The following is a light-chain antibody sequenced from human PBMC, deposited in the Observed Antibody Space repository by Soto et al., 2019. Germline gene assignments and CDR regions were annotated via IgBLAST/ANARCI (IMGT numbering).Light chain of an antibody. Sequence: SSELTQPSSVSVSPGQTARITCSGDVLAKKYTRWFQQKPGQAPILLIYKDTERPSGIPERFSGSSSGTTVTLTISGAQVEDEADYYCYSAADNYRVFGGGTKLTVL. CDR3: YSAADNYRV. V-gene: IGLV3-27*01. CDR1: VLAKKY. CDR2: KDT. J-gene: IGLJ3*02.